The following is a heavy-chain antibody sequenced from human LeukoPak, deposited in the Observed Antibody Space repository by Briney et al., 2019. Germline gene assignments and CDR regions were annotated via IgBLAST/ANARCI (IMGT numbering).Heavy chain of an antibody. CDR2: IYTSGST. CDR1: GGSISSGSYY. D-gene: IGHD6-13*01. Sequence: SETLSLTCTVSGGSISSGSYYWSWIRQPAGKGLEWIGRIYTSGSTNYNPSLKSRVTISVDTSKNQFSLKLSSVTAADTAVYYCARESIAAAETPVDAFDIWGQGTMVTVSS. V-gene: IGHV4-61*02. CDR3: ARESIAAAETPVDAFDI. J-gene: IGHJ3*02.